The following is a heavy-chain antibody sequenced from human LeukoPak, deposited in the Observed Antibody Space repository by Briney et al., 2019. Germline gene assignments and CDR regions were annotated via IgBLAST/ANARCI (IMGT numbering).Heavy chain of an antibody. CDR1: GFTVSSNY. CDR3: ARGNWGENDAFDI. CDR2: IYSVGST. J-gene: IGHJ3*02. V-gene: IGHV3-53*01. D-gene: IGHD7-27*01. Sequence: PGGSLRLSCAASGFTVSSNYMSWVRQAPGKGLEWVSVIYSVGSTYYADSVKGRFTISRENTKNTLFLQMNSLRAEETAVYYCARGNWGENDAFDIWGQGTMVTVSS.